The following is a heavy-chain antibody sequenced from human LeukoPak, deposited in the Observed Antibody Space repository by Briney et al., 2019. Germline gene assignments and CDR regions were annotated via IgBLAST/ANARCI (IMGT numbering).Heavy chain of an antibody. J-gene: IGHJ4*02. CDR2: INPSGGST. CDR1: GYTFTSYY. CDR3: ARGGYYYDSSGYFFPPGI. D-gene: IGHD3-22*01. V-gene: IGHV1-46*01. Sequence: ASVKVSCKASGYTFTSYYMHWVRQAPGQGLEWMGIINPSGGSTSYAQKFQGRVTMTRDTSTSTVYTELSSLRSEDTAVYYCARGGYYYDSSGYFFPPGIWGQGTLVTVSS.